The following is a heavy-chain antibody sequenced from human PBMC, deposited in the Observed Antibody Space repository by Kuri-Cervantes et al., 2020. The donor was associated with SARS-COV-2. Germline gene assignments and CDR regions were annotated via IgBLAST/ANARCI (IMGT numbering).Heavy chain of an antibody. D-gene: IGHD2-2*01. CDR3: ARGGCSSTSCYSKHQKNWFNP. V-gene: IGHV4-34*01. CDR2: INHSGST. J-gene: IGHJ5*02. Sequence: SQTLSLTCAVYGGSFSGYYWGWIRQPPGKGLEWIGEINHSGSTNYNPSLKSRVTISVDTSKNQFSLKLSSVTAADTAVYYCARGGCSSTSCYSKHQKNWFNPWGQGTLVTVSS. CDR1: GGSFSGYY.